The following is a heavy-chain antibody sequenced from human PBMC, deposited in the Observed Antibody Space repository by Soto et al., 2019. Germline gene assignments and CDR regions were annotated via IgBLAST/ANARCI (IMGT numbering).Heavy chain of an antibody. D-gene: IGHD1-26*01. Sequence: QVQLQESGPGLVKPSQTLSLTCTVSGGSIRSGGYYWSWIRQHPGKGLEWIGYIYYSGSPYYNPSLKHRLTQSLDPSKNHFSLKRSPVTASDTAVYYCARDLSGAYNWFDPWGQGTLVTVSS. J-gene: IGHJ5*02. V-gene: IGHV4-31*03. CDR2: IYYSGSP. CDR3: ARDLSGAYNWFDP. CDR1: GGSIRSGGYY.